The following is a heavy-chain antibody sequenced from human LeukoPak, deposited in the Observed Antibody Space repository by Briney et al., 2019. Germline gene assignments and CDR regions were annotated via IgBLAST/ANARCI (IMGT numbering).Heavy chain of an antibody. CDR1: GGSVSGYY. CDR2: IYSDGST. J-gene: IGHJ4*02. V-gene: IGHV4-4*09. D-gene: IGHD6-13*01. Sequence: SETLSLTCTVPGGSVSGYYWNWIRQSPEKGLEGIGYIYSDGSTDYNPSLTSRVTISIDPAKSQFSLRLRSVTAADTAVYYCAGRYGSSNDFNLEYWGQGTLVTVSS. CDR3: AGRYGSSNDFNLEY.